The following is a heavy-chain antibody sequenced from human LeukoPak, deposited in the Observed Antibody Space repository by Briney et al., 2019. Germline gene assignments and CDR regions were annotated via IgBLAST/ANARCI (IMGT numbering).Heavy chain of an antibody. D-gene: IGHD3-16*01. J-gene: IGHJ4*02. CDR1: GDSFSAYY. CDR3: TRDPLGGGDY. Sequence: SCKACGDSFSAYYSQWVRQEPEQEFEWVGWINPNSGGTDYAQKFQGRVTMTRDTSIRTTYMEMSSLKSDDTAIYYCTRDPLGGGDYWGQGTLVTVSS. CDR2: INPNSGGT. V-gene: IGHV1-2*02.